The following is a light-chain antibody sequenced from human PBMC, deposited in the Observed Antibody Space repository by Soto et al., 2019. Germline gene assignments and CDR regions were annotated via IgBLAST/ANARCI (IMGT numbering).Light chain of an antibody. V-gene: IGKV1-27*01. CDR1: QGISNY. J-gene: IGKJ3*01. Sequence: DIQMTQSPSSLSASVGDRVTITCRASQGISNYLAWYQQKPGKVPKLLIYAASTLQSGVASRFSRSGSGTDFPLTISSLQSEDVSTYYCQTYRSAPFTFGRGTKVDVK. CDR3: QTYRSAPFT. CDR2: AAS.